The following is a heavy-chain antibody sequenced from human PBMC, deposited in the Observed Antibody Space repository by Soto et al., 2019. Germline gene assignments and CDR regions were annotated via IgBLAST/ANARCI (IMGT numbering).Heavy chain of an antibody. D-gene: IGHD1-1*01. CDR1: GGSVRAPDW. Sequence: QVHLQESGPGLVAPSGTLSLTCTLSGGSVRAPDWWNWVRQSPDKGLEWIAEVHISGHSNYNPSLRSRVSVSIDSSKKQFYLNLHAVTAADTAIYYCARVRQGCSANNCDFDPWGQGAQVTISS. CDR2: VHISGHS. V-gene: IGHV4-4*02. J-gene: IGHJ5*01. CDR3: ARVRQGCSANNCDFDP.